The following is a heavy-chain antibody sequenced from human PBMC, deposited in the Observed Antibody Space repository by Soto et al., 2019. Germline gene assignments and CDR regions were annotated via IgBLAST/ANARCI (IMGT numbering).Heavy chain of an antibody. CDR2: IKSKTDGGTT. CDR3: TVGIYCGGDCSSN. V-gene: IGHV3-15*01. J-gene: IGHJ4*02. Sequence: PGGSLRLFCAASGFTFTNAWMSWVRQAPGKGLEWVGHIKSKTDGGTTDYAAPVKGRFTISRDDSKNTLYLQMNSLRTEDTGVYYCTVGIYCGGDCSSNWGQGTLVTVSS. CDR1: GFTFTNAW. D-gene: IGHD2-21*02.